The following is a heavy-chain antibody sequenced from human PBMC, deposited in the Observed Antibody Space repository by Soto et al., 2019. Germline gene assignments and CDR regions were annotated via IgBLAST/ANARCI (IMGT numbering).Heavy chain of an antibody. D-gene: IGHD4-17*01. Sequence: PGGSLRLSCAASGVTFSNYAMSWVRQAPGKGLEWVSGISGSGGSTYYADSVKGRFAISRDNSKNTLYLQMNSLRAEDTAVYYCTKGVWTTVVTGLDYWGQGTLVTVSS. CDR3: TKGVWTTVVTGLDY. CDR2: ISGSGGST. CDR1: GVTFSNYA. J-gene: IGHJ4*02. V-gene: IGHV3-23*01.